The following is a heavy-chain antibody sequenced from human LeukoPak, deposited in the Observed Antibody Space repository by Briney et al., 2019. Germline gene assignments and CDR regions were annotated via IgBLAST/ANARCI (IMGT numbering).Heavy chain of an antibody. Sequence: GGSLRLSCAASGFTLRSSAMSWVRQAPGKGLEWVSAISGDGGTISYAASVRGRFTISRDNAKNSLYLQMNSLRAEDTAVYYCARVGSGTAAFDYWGQGTLVTVSS. D-gene: IGHD3-3*01. V-gene: IGHV3-23*01. CDR3: ARVGSGTAAFDY. J-gene: IGHJ4*02. CDR2: ISGDGGTI. CDR1: GFTLRSSA.